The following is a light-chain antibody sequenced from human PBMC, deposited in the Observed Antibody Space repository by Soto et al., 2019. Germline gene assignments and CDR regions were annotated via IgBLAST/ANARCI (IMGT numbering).Light chain of an antibody. J-gene: IGKJ2*02. CDR1: QSVSSN. Sequence: EIVMTQSPATLSVSPGERATLSCRASQSVSSNLAWYQQKPGQAPRLLLYGASTRATGIPARFSGSGSGTEFTLTISSLQSEDFAVYYCQQYNNWPCTFGQGTTLEIK. CDR2: GAS. CDR3: QQYNNWPCT. V-gene: IGKV3-15*01.